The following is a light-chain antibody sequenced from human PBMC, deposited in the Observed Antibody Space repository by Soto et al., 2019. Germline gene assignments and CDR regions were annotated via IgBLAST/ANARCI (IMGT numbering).Light chain of an antibody. CDR2: ENN. V-gene: IGLV1-51*01. J-gene: IGLJ2*01. CDR3: GTWDLSLSAVV. Sequence: QSVLTQPPSVSAAPGQKVTISCSGSSSNIGNNYVYWYHQLPGTAPNVLIYENNKRPSGIPDRFSGAKSGTSATLGITGLQTGDEADYYCGTWDLSLSAVVFGGGTKLTVL. CDR1: SSNIGNNY.